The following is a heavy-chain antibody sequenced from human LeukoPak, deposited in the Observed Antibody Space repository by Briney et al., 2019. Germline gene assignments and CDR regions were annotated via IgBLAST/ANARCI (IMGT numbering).Heavy chain of an antibody. CDR3: ARRFYYAMDV. CDR2: INPNSGDT. D-gene: IGHD3-16*01. J-gene: IGHJ6*02. V-gene: IGHV1-2*02. Sequence: ASVKVSCKASGYSFTGYFVQWVRQAPGQGLEWMGWINPNSGDTNYAQKFQGRVTMTRDTSISTAYMELSRLRSDDAAVYYCARRFYYAMDVWGQGTTVTVSS. CDR1: GYSFTGYF.